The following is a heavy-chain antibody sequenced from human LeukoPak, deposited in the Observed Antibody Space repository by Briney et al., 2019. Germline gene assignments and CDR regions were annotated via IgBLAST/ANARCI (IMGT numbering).Heavy chain of an antibody. Sequence: SETLSLTCAVFGRSFSGYYWSWIRQPPGKGLEWIGEINHSGSTNYNPSLKSRVTISLDTSKNQFSLKLSSVTAADTAVYYCARDLVMVRGVINYYMDVWGKGTTVTISS. CDR2: INHSGST. V-gene: IGHV4-34*01. CDR3: ARDLVMVRGVINYYMDV. J-gene: IGHJ6*03. D-gene: IGHD3-10*01. CDR1: GRSFSGYY.